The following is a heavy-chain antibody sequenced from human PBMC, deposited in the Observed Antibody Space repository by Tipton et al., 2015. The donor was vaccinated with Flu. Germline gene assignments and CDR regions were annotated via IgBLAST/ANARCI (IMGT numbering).Heavy chain of an antibody. V-gene: IGHV3-74*01. D-gene: IGHD1-26*01. CDR1: GFTFSSHW. Sequence: SLRLSCAASGFTFSSHWMHWVRQGPGKRLVWVSHVNSDGSSTNYADSVKGRFTISRDNAKNTLYLQMNSLRAEDTAVYYCARGCIVGPTCASLQNWGQGTLVTVSS. J-gene: IGHJ1*01. CDR2: VNSDGSST. CDR3: ARGCIVGPTCASLQN.